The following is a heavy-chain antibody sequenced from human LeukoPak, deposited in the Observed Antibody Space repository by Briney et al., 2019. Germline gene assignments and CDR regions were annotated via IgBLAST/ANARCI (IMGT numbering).Heavy chain of an antibody. J-gene: IGHJ4*02. V-gene: IGHV3-23*01. CDR2: ISGSGSST. CDR3: AKDGPPIVVVVAATPGYFDY. Sequence: PGGSLRLSCAASGFTFSSYAMSWVRHAPGKGLESVSAISGSGSSTYYADSVKGRFTISRDNSKNTLYLQMNSLRAEDTAVYYCAKDGPPIVVVVAATPGYFDYWGQGTLVTVSS. D-gene: IGHD2-15*01. CDR1: GFTFSSYA.